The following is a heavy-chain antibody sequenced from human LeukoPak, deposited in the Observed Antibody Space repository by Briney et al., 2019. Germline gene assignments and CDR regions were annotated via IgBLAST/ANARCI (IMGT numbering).Heavy chain of an antibody. V-gene: IGHV4-59*01. D-gene: IGHD1-26*01. J-gene: IGHJ4*02. CDR3: ASGSYFYYFDY. Sequence: SETLSLTRTVSGGSISSYYWSWIRQPPGKGLEWIGYIYYSGSTNYNPSLKSRVTISVDTSKNQFSLKLSSVTAADTAVYYCASGSYFYYFDYWGQGTLVTVSS. CDR2: IYYSGST. CDR1: GGSISSYY.